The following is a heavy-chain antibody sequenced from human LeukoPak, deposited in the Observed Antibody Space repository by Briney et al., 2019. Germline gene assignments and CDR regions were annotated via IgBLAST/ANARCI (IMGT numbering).Heavy chain of an antibody. J-gene: IGHJ4*02. CDR1: EFTFTDYY. CDR2: IRNKPNSYTT. V-gene: IGHV3-72*01. CDR3: ARAVAGYDY. D-gene: IGHD6-19*01. Sequence: GGSLRLSCATSEFTFTDYYMDWVRQAPGKGLEWVGRIRNKPNSYTTDYAASVKGRFTISRDDSKSSLYLQMNSLKTEDTAVYYCARAVAGYDYWGQGTLVTVSS.